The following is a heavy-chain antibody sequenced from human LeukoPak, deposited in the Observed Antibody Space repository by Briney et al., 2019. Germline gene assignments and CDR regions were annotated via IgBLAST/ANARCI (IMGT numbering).Heavy chain of an antibody. J-gene: IGHJ3*02. CDR3: ARARYVNSFYAFDI. Sequence: PSETLSLTCTVSGGSIRSYYWSWIRQPPGKGLEWIGYIYYSGSTNYNPSLESRVTISVDTSKNQFSLKLSSVTAADTAVYYCARARYVNSFYAFDIWGQGTLVTVSS. CDR1: GGSIRSYY. V-gene: IGHV4-59*01. CDR2: IYYSGST. D-gene: IGHD3-9*01.